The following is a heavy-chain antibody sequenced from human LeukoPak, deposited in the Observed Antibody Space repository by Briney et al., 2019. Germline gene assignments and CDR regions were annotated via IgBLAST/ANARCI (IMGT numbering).Heavy chain of an antibody. CDR2: IKQDGSEK. Sequence: PGRSLRLSCAASGFIFSNYAMHWVRQAPGKGLEWVANIKQDGSEKYYVDSVKGRFTISRDNAKNSLYLQMNSLRAEDTAVYYCARDQGYYYYMDVWGKGTTVTVSS. J-gene: IGHJ6*03. CDR3: ARDQGYYYYMDV. V-gene: IGHV3-7*01. CDR1: GFIFSNYA.